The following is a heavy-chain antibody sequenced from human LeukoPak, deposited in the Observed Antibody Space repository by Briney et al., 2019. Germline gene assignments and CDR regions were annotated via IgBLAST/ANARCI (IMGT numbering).Heavy chain of an antibody. V-gene: IGHV3-11*01. Sequence: WGSLRLSCAASGFTFSDYYMSWIRQAPGKGLEWVSYISSSGSTIYYADSVKGRFTISRDNAKNSLYLQMNSLRAEDTAVYYCARDDRWLQFAFSDYWGQGTLVTVSS. J-gene: IGHJ4*02. CDR3: ARDDRWLQFAFSDY. D-gene: IGHD5-24*01. CDR1: GFTFSDYY. CDR2: ISSSGSTI.